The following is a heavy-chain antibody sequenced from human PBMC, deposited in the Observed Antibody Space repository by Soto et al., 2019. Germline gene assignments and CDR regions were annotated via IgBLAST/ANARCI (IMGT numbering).Heavy chain of an antibody. CDR1: GYTFTGYY. CDR3: ASTPAGYYMLRDYYYGMDV. Sequence: ASVKVSCKASGYTFTGYYMHWVRQDPGQGLEWMGWINPNSGGTNYAQKFQGRVTMTRDTSISTAYMELSRLRSDDTAVYYCASTPAGYYMLRDYYYGMDVWGQRTTVTVSS. CDR2: INPNSGGT. D-gene: IGHD3-9*01. J-gene: IGHJ6*02. V-gene: IGHV1-2*02.